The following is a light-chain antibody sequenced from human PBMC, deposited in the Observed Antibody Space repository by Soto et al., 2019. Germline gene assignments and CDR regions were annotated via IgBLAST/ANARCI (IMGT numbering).Light chain of an antibody. J-gene: IGLJ3*02. CDR1: SSNIGAGYD. Sequence: QAVVTQPPSVSGAPGQTITISCTGSSSNIGAGYDVHWYQQLPGRAPKLLIYSNNQRPSGVPDRFSGSKSGTSASLAISGLRSEDEADYYCAAWDDSLSVWVFGGGTQLTVL. CDR2: SNN. CDR3: AAWDDSLSVWV. V-gene: IGLV1-47*02.